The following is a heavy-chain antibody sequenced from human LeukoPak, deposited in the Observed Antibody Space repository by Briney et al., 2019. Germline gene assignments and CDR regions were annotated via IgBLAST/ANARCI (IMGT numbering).Heavy chain of an antibody. Sequence: GGSLSLSCAASGFTISSYGMHWVRQAPGKGLEGVAFIHSNGINKYYPDSVKGRFTISRDNSKNTLYLQMNSLRAEDTAVYYCAYCSLSSWGRGREVSVSS. V-gene: IGHV3-30*02. D-gene: IGHD2-15*01. CDR1: GFTISSYG. J-gene: IGHJ4*02. CDR2: IHSNGINK. CDR3: AYCSLSS.